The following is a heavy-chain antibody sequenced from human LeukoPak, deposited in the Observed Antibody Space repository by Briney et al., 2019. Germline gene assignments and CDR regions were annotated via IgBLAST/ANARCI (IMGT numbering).Heavy chain of an antibody. V-gene: IGHV4-39*07. D-gene: IGHD5-18*01. CDR3: ARGRPQYSYGYVGNWFDP. Sequence: KASETLSLTCTVSGGSISSSSYYWGWIRQPPGKGLEWIGSIYYSGSTYYNPSLKSRVTISVDTSKNQFSLKLSSVTAADTAVYYCARGRPQYSYGYVGNWFDPWGQGTLVTVSS. CDR1: GGSISSSSYY. J-gene: IGHJ5*02. CDR2: IYYSGST.